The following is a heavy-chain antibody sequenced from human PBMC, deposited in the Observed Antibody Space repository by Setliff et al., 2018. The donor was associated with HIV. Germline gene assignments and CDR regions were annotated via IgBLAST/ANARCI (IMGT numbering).Heavy chain of an antibody. V-gene: IGHV4-39*01. D-gene: IGHD1-20*01. J-gene: IGHJ4*02. CDR3: ARLNNGAHYFHFDY. CDR2: ISYSGST. Sequence: SETLSLTCTVSGDSISSGNYYWGWIRQSPGKGLEWIGSISYSGSTYYNPSFKSRITMSVDTSTNQFSLNLSSLTAADTAVYYCARLNNGAHYFHFDYWGQGTLVTVSS. CDR1: GDSISSGNYY.